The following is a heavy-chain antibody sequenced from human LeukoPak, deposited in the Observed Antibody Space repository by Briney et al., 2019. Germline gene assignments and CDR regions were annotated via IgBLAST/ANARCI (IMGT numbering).Heavy chain of an antibody. CDR1: GFTFSSYE. J-gene: IGHJ5*02. D-gene: IGHD2-15*01. Sequence: GGSLRLSCAASGFTFSSYEMNWVRQAPGKGLEWVSYISSSGSTIYYADSVKGRFTISRDNAKNSLYLQMNSLRAEDTAVYYCARGDPCSGGSCYPTWFDPWGQGTLVTVSS. V-gene: IGHV3-48*03. CDR3: ARGDPCSGGSCYPTWFDP. CDR2: ISSSGSTI.